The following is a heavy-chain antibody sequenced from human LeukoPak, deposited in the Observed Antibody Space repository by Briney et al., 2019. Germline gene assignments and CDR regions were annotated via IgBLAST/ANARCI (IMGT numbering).Heavy chain of an antibody. V-gene: IGHV3-23*01. Sequence: PGGSLRLSCAASGFTFSSYAMSWVRQAPGKGLEWVSTISGSDTSTYYADSVKGRFTISRDNSKNTLYLQMNSLRAEDTAVYYCAKDQSGSRLWGQGTLVTVSS. CDR3: AKDQSGSRL. D-gene: IGHD1-26*01. CDR2: ISGSDTST. J-gene: IGHJ4*02. CDR1: GFTFSSYA.